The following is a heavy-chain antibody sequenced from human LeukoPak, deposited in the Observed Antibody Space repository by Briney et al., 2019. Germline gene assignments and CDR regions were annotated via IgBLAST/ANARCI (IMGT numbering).Heavy chain of an antibody. D-gene: IGHD3-10*01. J-gene: IGHJ6*02. CDR2: IIPIFGTA. CDR1: GGTFSSYA. CDR3: ARGLAEGSYCYGMDV. Sequence: SVKVSCKASGGTFSSYAISWVRQAPGQGLEWMGGIIPIFGTANYAQKFQGRVTITADESTSTAYMELSSLRSEDTAVYYCARGLAEGSYCYGMDVWGQGTTVTVSS. V-gene: IGHV1-69*01.